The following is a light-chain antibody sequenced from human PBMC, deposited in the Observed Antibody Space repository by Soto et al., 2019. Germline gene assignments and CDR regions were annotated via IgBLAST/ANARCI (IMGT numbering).Light chain of an antibody. J-gene: IGKJ4*01. CDR3: QQRGNWPPLT. Sequence: EIVLTQSPATLSLSPGERATHSCRASQSISYYLAWYQQKPGQAPRLLIYDASNRATGIPARFSGSGSGTDFTLTISSLEPEDFAVYYCQQRGNWPPLTFGGGTKVEIK. CDR2: DAS. V-gene: IGKV3-11*01. CDR1: QSISYY.